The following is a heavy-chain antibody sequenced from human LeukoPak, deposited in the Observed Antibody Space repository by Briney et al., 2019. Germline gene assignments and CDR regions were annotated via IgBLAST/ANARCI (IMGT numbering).Heavy chain of an antibody. V-gene: IGHV3-23*01. CDR3: AKDPERGLSGEDY. J-gene: IGHJ4*02. D-gene: IGHD4-17*01. Sequence: GGSLRLSCAASGFTFINYAMSWVRQAPGKGLEWVSAISGSGGSTYYADSVKGRFTISRDNSKNTLYLQMNSLRAEDTAVYYCAKDPERGLSGEDYWGQGTLVTVSS. CDR1: GFTFINYA. CDR2: ISGSGGST.